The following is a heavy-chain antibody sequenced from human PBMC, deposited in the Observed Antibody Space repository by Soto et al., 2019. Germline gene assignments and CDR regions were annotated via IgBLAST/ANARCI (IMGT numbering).Heavy chain of an antibody. D-gene: IGHD3-22*01. CDR2: IYYSGST. V-gene: IGHV4-59*01. CDR3: ARGFLFLATTGIRDCSTVSAFLLNRSSDL. J-gene: IGHJ2*01. Sequence: GKGLAWIGYIYYSGSTNYNPSLKSRVTISVDTSKNQFSLKLSSVTAADTAVYYCARGFLFLATTGIRDCSTVSAFLLNRSSDL.